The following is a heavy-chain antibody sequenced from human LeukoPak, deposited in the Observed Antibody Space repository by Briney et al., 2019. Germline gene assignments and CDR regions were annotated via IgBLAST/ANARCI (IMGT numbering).Heavy chain of an antibody. Sequence: SETLSLTCAVYGGSFSGYYWNWIRQPPGKGLEWIGEINHSGRTNYNPSLKSRVTMSVDTSKNQFSLKLSSVTAADTAVYYCARAEWLRSDFDYWGQGTLVTVSS. CDR2: INHSGRT. J-gene: IGHJ4*02. CDR1: GGSFSGYY. D-gene: IGHD5-12*01. CDR3: ARAEWLRSDFDY. V-gene: IGHV4-34*01.